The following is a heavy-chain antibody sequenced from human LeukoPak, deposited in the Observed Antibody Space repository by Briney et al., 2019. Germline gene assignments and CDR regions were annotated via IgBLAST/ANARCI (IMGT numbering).Heavy chain of an antibody. D-gene: IGHD5-18*01. V-gene: IGHV4-34*01. J-gene: IGHJ6*02. CDR1: GGSFSGYY. CDR3: ASWQRGYSSSGYYGMDV. Sequence: SETLSLTCALYGGSFSGYYWSWIRPPPGKGLEWIGEIKHSGNPHYNPSLKSRHPITIHTPKTQLSLKLSSVTAADTAVYYCASWQRGYSSSGYYGMDVWGQGTTVTVSS. CDR2: IKHSGNP.